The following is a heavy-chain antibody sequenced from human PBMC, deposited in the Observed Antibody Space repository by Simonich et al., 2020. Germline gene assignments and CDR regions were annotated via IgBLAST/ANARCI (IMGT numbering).Heavy chain of an antibody. J-gene: IGHJ4*02. V-gene: IGHV3-21*01. CDR1: GFTFSSYS. Sequence: GGGLVKPGGSLRLSCAASGFTFSSYSMNWVRQAPGKGLEWVSSISSSSSYIYYADSVKGRFTISRDNAKNSLYLQMNSLRAEDTAVYDCARDTSYYGSGSYYFAYWGQGTLVTVSS. D-gene: IGHD3-10*01. CDR2: ISSSSSYI. CDR3: ARDTSYYGSGSYYFAY.